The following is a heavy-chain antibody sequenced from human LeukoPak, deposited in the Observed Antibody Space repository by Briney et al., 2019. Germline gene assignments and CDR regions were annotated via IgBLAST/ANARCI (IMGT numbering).Heavy chain of an antibody. Sequence: ETLSLTCTVSGYSISSGYYWGWIRQPPGKGLEWIGSMYHSGSTYYNPSLKSRVTMSVDTSKNQFSLKLTSVTAADTAVYYCARAPTGYSSGWYNFDYWGQGTLVTVSS. CDR3: ARAPTGYSSGWYNFDY. D-gene: IGHD6-19*01. V-gene: IGHV4-38-2*02. J-gene: IGHJ4*02. CDR2: MYHSGST. CDR1: GYSISSGYY.